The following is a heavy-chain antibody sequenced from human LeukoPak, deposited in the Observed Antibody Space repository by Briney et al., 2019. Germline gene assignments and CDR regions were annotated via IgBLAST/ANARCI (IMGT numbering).Heavy chain of an antibody. CDR3: ASLSKENWFDP. D-gene: IGHD4-11*01. CDR1: GFTFSDYY. CDR2: ISSSGSTI. V-gene: IGHV3-11*04. J-gene: IGHJ5*02. Sequence: GGSLRLSCAASGFTFSDYYMSWIRQAPGKGLEWVSYISSSGSTIYYADSVKGRFTISRDNAKNSLYLQMNSLRAEDTAVYYCASLSKENWFDPWGQGTLVTVSS.